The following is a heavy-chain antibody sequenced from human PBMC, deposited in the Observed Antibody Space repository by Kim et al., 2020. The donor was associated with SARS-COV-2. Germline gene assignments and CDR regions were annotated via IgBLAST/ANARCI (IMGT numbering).Heavy chain of an antibody. J-gene: IGHJ5*02. D-gene: IGHD2-2*02. CDR2: INPNSGGT. CDR3: ARDGPFPYCSSTSCYRGWFDP. Sequence: ASVKVSCKASGYTFTGYYMHWVRQAPGQGLEWMGWINPNSGGTNYAQKFQGRVTMTRDTSISTAYMELSRLRSDDTAVYYCARDGPFPYCSSTSCYRGWFDPWGQGTLVTVSS. CDR1: GYTFTGYY. V-gene: IGHV1-2*02.